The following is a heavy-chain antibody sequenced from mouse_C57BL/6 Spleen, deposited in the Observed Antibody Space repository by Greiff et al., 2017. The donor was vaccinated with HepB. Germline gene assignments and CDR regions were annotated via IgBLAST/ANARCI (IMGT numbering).Heavy chain of an antibody. J-gene: IGHJ4*01. CDR2: IDPEDGDT. V-gene: IGHV14-1*01. CDR1: GFNIKDYY. D-gene: IGHD1-1*01. Sequence: EVMLVESGAELVRPGASVKLSCTASGFNIKDYYMHWVKQRPEQGLEWIGRIDPEDGDTEYAPKFQGKATMTADTSSNTAYLQLSSLTSEDTAVYYCTVITTVVARGYAMDYWGQGTSVTVSS. CDR3: TVITTVVARGYAMDY.